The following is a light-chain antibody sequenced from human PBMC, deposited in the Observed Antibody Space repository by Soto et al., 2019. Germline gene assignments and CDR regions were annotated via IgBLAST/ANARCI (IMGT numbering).Light chain of an antibody. CDR3: AAWDDSLNGLV. CDR1: SSNIGSNT. Sequence: QSVLTQPPLASGTPGQRDTISCSGSSSNIGSNTVNWYQQLPGTAPKLLIYNNNQRPSGVPDRFSGSKSGTSASLAISGLQSEDEADYYCAAWDDSLNGLVFGTGTKLTVL. J-gene: IGLJ1*01. V-gene: IGLV1-44*01. CDR2: NNN.